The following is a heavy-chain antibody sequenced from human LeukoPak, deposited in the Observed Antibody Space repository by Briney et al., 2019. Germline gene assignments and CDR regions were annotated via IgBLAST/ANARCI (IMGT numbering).Heavy chain of an antibody. CDR1: GYTFTSYD. V-gene: IGHV1-8*01. J-gene: IGHJ4*02. Sequence: ASVKVSCKASGYTFTSYDINWVRQATGQGLEWMGWMNPNSGNTGYAQKFQGRVTMTRNTSISTAYMELSSLRSEDTAVYYCARGLRELPRGGYYFDYWGQGTLVTVSS. D-gene: IGHD1-26*01. CDR3: ARGLRELPRGGYYFDY. CDR2: MNPNSGNT.